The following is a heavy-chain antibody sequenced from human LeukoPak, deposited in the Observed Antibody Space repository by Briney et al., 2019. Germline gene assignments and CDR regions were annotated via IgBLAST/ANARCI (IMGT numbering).Heavy chain of an antibody. CDR1: GFTFSSYW. V-gene: IGHV3-7*01. D-gene: IGHD5-24*01. J-gene: IGHJ4*02. CDR2: IKQDGSEK. CDR3: VREARESGGFDY. Sequence: GGSLRLSCAGSGFTFSSYWMTRVRQAPGKGLEWVANIKQDGSEKYYVDSVKGRFTISRDNAKNSLYLQMNSLRAEDTAVYYCVREARESGGFDYWGQGTLVTVSS.